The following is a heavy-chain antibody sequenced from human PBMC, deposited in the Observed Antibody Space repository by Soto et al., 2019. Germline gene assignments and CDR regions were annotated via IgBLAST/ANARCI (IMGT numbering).Heavy chain of an antibody. CDR2: TYYRSKWYN. V-gene: IGHV6-1*01. CDR1: GDSVSSNSAA. J-gene: IGHJ6*02. D-gene: IGHD6-13*01. Sequence: SQTLSLTCAISGDSVSSNSAAWNWIRQSPSRGLEWLGRTYYRSKWYNDYAVSVKSRITINLDTSKNQFSLRLNSVTPEDTAVYYCARAVIAAAGSYYYGMDVWGQGTTVTVSS. CDR3: ARAVIAAAGSYYYGMDV.